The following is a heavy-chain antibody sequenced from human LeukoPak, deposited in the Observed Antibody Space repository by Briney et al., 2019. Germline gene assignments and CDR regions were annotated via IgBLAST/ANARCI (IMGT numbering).Heavy chain of an antibody. CDR1: GGSISSSSYY. J-gene: IGHJ5*02. Sequence: PSETLSLTCTVSGGSISSSSYYWGWIRQPPGKGLEWIGSIYYSGSTYYNPSLKSRVTISVDTSKNQFSLKLSSVTAADTAVYHCARVDSSGYDTRGWFDPWGQGTLVTVSS. CDR3: ARVDSSGYDTRGWFDP. D-gene: IGHD5-12*01. V-gene: IGHV4-39*07. CDR2: IYYSGST.